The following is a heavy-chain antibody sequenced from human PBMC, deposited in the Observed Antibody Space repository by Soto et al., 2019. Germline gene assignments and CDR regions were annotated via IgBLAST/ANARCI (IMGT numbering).Heavy chain of an antibody. CDR3: ARDPDLRFGESLDDY. CDR2: IIPIFGTA. D-gene: IGHD3-10*01. Sequence: GASVKVSCKASGGTFSSYAISWVRQAPGQGLEWMGGIIPIFGTANYAQKFQGRVTITADESTSTAYMELSSLRSEDTAVYYCARDPDLRFGESLDDYWGQGTLVTVSS. V-gene: IGHV1-69*13. CDR1: GGTFSSYA. J-gene: IGHJ4*02.